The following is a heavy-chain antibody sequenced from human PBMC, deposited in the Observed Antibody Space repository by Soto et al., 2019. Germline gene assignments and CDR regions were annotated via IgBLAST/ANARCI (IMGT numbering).Heavy chain of an antibody. CDR3: AAVTFSGWNDY. D-gene: IGHD6-19*01. Sequence: QMQLVQSGPEVKKPGTSVKLSCKASGFTFTSSAVQWVRQARGQRLEWIGWIVVGSGNTNYAQKFQERVTITRDMSTSTAYMELSRLRSEDTAVYYCAAVTFSGWNDYWGQGTLVTVSS. V-gene: IGHV1-58*01. J-gene: IGHJ4*02. CDR2: IVVGSGNT. CDR1: GFTFTSSA.